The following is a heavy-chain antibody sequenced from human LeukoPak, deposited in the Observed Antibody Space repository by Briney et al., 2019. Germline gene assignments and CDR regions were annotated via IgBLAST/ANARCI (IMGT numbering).Heavy chain of an antibody. CDR1: GLTFSSHW. CDR2: ITNDGSST. V-gene: IGHV3-74*01. CDR3: AGSSDYYDSSGRWGSGAFDI. J-gene: IGHJ3*02. Sequence: PGGSLRLSCAASGLTFSSHWMHWVRQAPGKGLVWVSRITNDGSSTTYADSVKGRFTISRDNAKNMLYLQVNSLRAEDTAVYYCAGSSDYYDSSGRWGSGAFDIWGQGTMVTVSS. D-gene: IGHD3-22*01.